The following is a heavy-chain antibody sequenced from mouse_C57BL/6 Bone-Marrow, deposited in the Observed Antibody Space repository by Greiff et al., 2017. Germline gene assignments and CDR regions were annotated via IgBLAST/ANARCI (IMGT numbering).Heavy chain of an antibody. CDR1: GFTFSSYG. D-gene: IGHD2-2*01. V-gene: IGHV5-6*01. CDR2: ISSGGSYT. CDR3: ARRAMVTTPYYFDY. J-gene: IGHJ2*01. Sequence: EVQLVESGGDLVKPGGSLKLSCAASGFTFSSYGMSWVRQTPDKRLEWVATISSGGSYTYYPDSVKGRFTISRDNATNTLYLQMSSLKSEDTAMYYCARRAMVTTPYYFDYWGQGTTLTVSS.